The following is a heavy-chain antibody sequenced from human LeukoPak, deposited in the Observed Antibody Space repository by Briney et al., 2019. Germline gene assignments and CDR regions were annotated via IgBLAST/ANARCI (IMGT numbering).Heavy chain of an antibody. CDR1: GYSFTSYW. V-gene: IGHV5-51*01. CDR2: IYPGDSDT. J-gene: IGHJ6*03. D-gene: IGHD2-21*01. Sequence: GGSLKISCKGSGYSFTSYWIDWVRQMPGKGLEWMGIIYPGDSDTRYSPSFQGQVTISADKSISTAYLQWSSLKASDTAMYYCARHNCGGDCYSHYYYMDVWGKGTTVTVSS. CDR3: ARHNCGGDCYSHYYYMDV.